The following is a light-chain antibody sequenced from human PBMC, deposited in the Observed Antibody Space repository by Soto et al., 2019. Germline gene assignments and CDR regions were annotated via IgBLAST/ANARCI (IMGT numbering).Light chain of an antibody. CDR3: SSYTSGSTWV. CDR2: DDS. V-gene: IGLV2-14*01. J-gene: IGLJ3*02. Sequence: QSALTQPASVSGSPGQSITISCTGTSSDVGGYNSVSWYHQHPGKAPKVIILDDSNRPSGISNRFSGSKSANTASLTISGLQPEDEADYYCSSYTSGSTWVFGGGTKLTVL. CDR1: SSDVGGYNS.